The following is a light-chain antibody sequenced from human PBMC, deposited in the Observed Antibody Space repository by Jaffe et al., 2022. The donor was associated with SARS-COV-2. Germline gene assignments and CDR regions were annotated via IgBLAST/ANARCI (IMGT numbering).Light chain of an antibody. CDR2: DTS. Sequence: EIVLTQSPATLSLSPGERATLSCRASQSVSGYLGWYQQKRGQAPRLLIYDTSHRASGIPARFGGSGSGTDFTLTISSLEPEDFAVYYCHQRSDWPGTFGQGTKVEIK. CDR3: HQRSDWPGT. V-gene: IGKV3-11*01. CDR1: QSVSGY. J-gene: IGKJ1*01.